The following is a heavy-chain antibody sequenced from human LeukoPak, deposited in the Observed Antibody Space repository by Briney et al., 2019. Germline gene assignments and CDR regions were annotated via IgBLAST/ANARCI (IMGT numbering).Heavy chain of an antibody. V-gene: IGHV1-2*04. CDR2: INPNSGGT. CDR3: ATEEVSSGWYGYYFDY. J-gene: IGHJ4*02. Sequence: ASVKVSCKASGYTFTGYYMHWVRQAPGQGLEWMGWINPNSGGTNYAQKFQGWVTMTRDTSISTAYMELSRLRSDDTAVYYCATEEVSSGWYGYYFDYWGQGTLVTVSS. CDR1: GYTFTGYY. D-gene: IGHD6-19*01.